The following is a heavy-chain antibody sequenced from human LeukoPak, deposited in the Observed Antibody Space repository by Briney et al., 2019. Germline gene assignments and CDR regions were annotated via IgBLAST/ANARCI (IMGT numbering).Heavy chain of an antibody. D-gene: IGHD1-26*01. Sequence: PGGSLRLSCAASGFTFSSYAMHWVRQAPGKGLEWVAVISYDGSNKYYADSVKGRFTISRDNSKNTLYLQMNSLRAEDTAVYYCASSEEELLPGHFYWGQGTLVTVSS. CDR1: GFTFSSYA. CDR2: ISYDGSNK. V-gene: IGHV3-30-3*01. CDR3: ASSEEELLPGHFY. J-gene: IGHJ4*02.